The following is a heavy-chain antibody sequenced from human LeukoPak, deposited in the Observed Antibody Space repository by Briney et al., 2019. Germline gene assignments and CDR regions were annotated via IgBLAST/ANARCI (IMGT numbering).Heavy chain of an antibody. J-gene: IGHJ4*02. V-gene: IGHV4-59*01. CDR2: IYYTGAT. CDR1: GGSISSYY. D-gene: IGHD5-18*01. Sequence: SETLSLTCTVSGGSISSYYWSWIRLPPGKGLEWIGYIYYTGATYYNPSHKSRVTISLDTSKNQFSLKLSSVTAADAAVYYCARAGYSYGTGYYFDYWGLGALVTVSS. CDR3: ARAGYSYGTGYYFDY.